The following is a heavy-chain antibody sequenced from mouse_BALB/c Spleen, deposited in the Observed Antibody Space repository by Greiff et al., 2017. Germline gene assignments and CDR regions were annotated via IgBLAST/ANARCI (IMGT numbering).Heavy chain of an antibody. D-gene: IGHD2-3*01. V-gene: IGHV3-2*02. CDR3: ARDSDGYYPDWFAY. CDR1: GFSITSDYA. J-gene: IGHJ3*01. Sequence: EVQLVESGPGLVTPSQSLSLTCTVSGFSITSDYAWNWLRQFAGNKLGWMGYISYSGSTSYNPSLKSRISITRDTSKNLFFLQLNPVTTEATATYYGARDSDGYYPDWFAYWGQGTLVTVSA. CDR2: ISYSGST.